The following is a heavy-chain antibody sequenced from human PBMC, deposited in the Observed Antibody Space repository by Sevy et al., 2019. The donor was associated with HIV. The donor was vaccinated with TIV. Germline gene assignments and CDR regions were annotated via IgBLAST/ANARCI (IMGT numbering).Heavy chain of an antibody. D-gene: IGHD3-3*01. CDR1: GFTFSSYE. J-gene: IGHJ6*02. CDR2: ISSSGSTI. V-gene: IGHV3-48*03. CDR3: AREKYYDFWSSYNSDYYGMDV. Sequence: GGSLRLSCAASGFTFSSYEMNWVRQAPGKGLEWVSYISSSGSTIYYAHSVKGRFTISRDNAKNSLYLQMNSLRAEDTAVYYCAREKYYDFWSSYNSDYYGMDVWGQGTTVTVSS.